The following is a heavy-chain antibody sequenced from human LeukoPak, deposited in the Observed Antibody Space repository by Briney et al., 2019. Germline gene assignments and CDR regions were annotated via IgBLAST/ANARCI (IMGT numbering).Heavy chain of an antibody. CDR3: ASGRTIFYYYMDV. J-gene: IGHJ6*03. D-gene: IGHD3-3*02. V-gene: IGHV1-2*02. Sequence: ASVKVSCKASGYTFTGYYIHWVRQAPGQGLEWMGWIKPNSGDTNYAQKFQGRVTMTRDTSISTVYMELSRVRFDDTAVYYCASGRTIFYYYMDVWGKGTTVTISS. CDR1: GYTFTGYY. CDR2: IKPNSGDT.